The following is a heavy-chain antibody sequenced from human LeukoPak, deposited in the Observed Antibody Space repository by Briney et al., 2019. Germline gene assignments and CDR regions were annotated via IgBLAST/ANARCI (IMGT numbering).Heavy chain of an antibody. CDR3: ARDAGFALGEAPGYYYYMDV. CDR1: GYSISSGCY. CDR2: IYHSGST. V-gene: IGHV4-38-2*02. J-gene: IGHJ6*03. Sequence: SETLSLTCTVSGYSISSGCYWGWIRQPPGKGLEWIGSIYHSGSTYYNPSLKSRVTISVDTSKNQFSLKLSSVTAADTAVYYCARDAGFALGEAPGYYYYMDVWGKGTTVTVSS. D-gene: IGHD3-16*01.